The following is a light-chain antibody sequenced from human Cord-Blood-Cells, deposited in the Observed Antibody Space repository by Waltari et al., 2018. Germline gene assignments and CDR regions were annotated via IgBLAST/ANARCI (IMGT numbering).Light chain of an antibody. V-gene: IGKV3-11*01. Sequence: IVLPQSPTTRPLSPGESAAPPCRASQSLCSYLAWYQQKPAQAPRLLIYDASNRATGIPARFSGSGSGTDFTLTISSLEPEDFAVYYCQQRSNWPTFGGGTKVEIK. CDR1: QSLCSY. J-gene: IGKJ4*01. CDR3: QQRSNWPT. CDR2: DAS.